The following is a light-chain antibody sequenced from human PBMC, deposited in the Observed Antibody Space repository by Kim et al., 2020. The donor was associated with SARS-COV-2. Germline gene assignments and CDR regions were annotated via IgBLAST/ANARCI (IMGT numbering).Light chain of an antibody. Sequence: QSLTISCTGTSSDIGVYNFVAWYTQHTGTAPKLMIYDVSNRPSGVSALFSGSKSGNTASLTISGLQAEDEAHYYCSSYPSRSTLVFGGGTRLTAL. CDR2: DVS. CDR3: SSYPSRSTLV. V-gene: IGLV2-14*03. CDR1: SSDIGVYNF. J-gene: IGLJ7*02.